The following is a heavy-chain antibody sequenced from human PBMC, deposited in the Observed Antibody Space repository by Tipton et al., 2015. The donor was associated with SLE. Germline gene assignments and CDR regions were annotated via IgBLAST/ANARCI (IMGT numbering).Heavy chain of an antibody. V-gene: IGHV4-59*01. CDR3: ARITVVLDFDY. D-gene: IGHD4-23*01. CDR1: GGSISSYY. J-gene: IGHJ4*02. Sequence: LRLSCTVSGGSISSYYWSWIRQPPGKGLERIGYIYYRGSTNYNPSLKSRVTISVDTSKNQFSLKLSSVTAADTAVYYCARITVVLDFDYWGQGTLVTVSS. CDR2: IYYRGST.